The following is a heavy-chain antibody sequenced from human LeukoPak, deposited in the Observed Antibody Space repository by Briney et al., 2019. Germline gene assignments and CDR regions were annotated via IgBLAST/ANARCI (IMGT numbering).Heavy chain of an antibody. CDR1: GFTFSNYW. D-gene: IGHD3-10*01. CDR2: INPDGSTT. V-gene: IGHV3-74*01. CDR3: AKDLHYGSADY. Sequence: GGSLRLSCAASGFTFSNYWMHWVRQDPGKGLVWVSFINPDGSTTNYADSVKGRFSISRDNAKNALYLQMNSLRAEDTAVYYCAKDLHYGSADYWGQGTLVTVSS. J-gene: IGHJ4*02.